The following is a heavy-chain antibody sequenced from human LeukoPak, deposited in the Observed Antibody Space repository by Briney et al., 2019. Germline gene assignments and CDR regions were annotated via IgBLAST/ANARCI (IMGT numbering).Heavy chain of an antibody. Sequence: SETLSVTCTVSGDSIRTYYWSWIRQPAGKGLEWIGRFYTSGSTSYNPSLKSRVTMSVDTSKNQFSLKLTSVTAADTAVYYCARGGRIAVAAIWGQGTLVTVSS. D-gene: IGHD6-19*01. CDR1: GDSIRTYY. CDR3: ARGGRIAVAAI. J-gene: IGHJ4*02. CDR2: FYTSGST. V-gene: IGHV4-4*07.